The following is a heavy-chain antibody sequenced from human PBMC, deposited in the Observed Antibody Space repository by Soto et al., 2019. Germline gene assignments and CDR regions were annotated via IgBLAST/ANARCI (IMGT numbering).Heavy chain of an antibody. V-gene: IGHV1-8*01. CDR3: ARGAGYCGGGSCGGSDFDY. J-gene: IGHJ4*02. CDR2: MNPNSGNT. D-gene: IGHD2-15*01. Sequence: ASVKVSCKASGYTFTSYDINWVRQATGQGLEWMGWMNPNSGNTGYAQKFQGRVTMTRNTSISTAYMELSSLRSEDTAVYYCARGAGYCGGGSCGGSDFDYWGQGTLVTVSS. CDR1: GYTFTSYD.